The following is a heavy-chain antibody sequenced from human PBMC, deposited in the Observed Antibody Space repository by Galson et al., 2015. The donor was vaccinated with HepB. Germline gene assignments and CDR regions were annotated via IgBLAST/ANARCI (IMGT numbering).Heavy chain of an antibody. CDR1: GFTFSDYY. Sequence: SLRLSCAASGFTFSDYYMSWIRQAPGKGLEWVSYISSSGSTIYYADSVKGRFTISRDNAKNSLYLQMNSLRAEDTAVYYCARQGWELRQYDAFDVWGQGTMVTVSS. D-gene: IGHD1-26*01. V-gene: IGHV3-11*01. J-gene: IGHJ3*01. CDR2: ISSSGSTI. CDR3: ARQGWELRQYDAFDV.